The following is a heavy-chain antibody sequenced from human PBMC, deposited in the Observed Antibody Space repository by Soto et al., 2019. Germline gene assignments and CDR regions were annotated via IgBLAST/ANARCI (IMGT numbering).Heavy chain of an antibody. Sequence: SETLSLTCAVYVGSFSGYYWSWIRQPPGKGLEWIGEINHSGSTNYNPSLKSRVTISVDTSKKRFSLKLSSVTAADTAVYYCALAAAAKRSFDYWDPRIRVTFFS. CDR2: INHSGST. CDR1: VGSFSGYY. D-gene: IGHD6-13*01. CDR3: ALAAAAKRSFDY. J-gene: IGHJ4*02. V-gene: IGHV4-34*01.